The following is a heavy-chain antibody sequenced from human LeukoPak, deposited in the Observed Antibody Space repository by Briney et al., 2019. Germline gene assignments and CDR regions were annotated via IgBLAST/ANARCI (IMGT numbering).Heavy chain of an antibody. CDR1: GYTFTGYY. V-gene: IGHV1-2*02. CDR3: ARGGKIMISDVRGALASRDAFDI. J-gene: IGHJ3*02. CDR2: INPNSGGT. Sequence: ASVKVSCKASGYTFTGYYMNWVRQAPGQGLEWMGWINPNSGGTKYAQKIQGRVTMTGDTSISTAYMELSRLRSDDTAVYYCARGGKIMISDVRGALASRDAFDIWGQGTLVTVSS. D-gene: IGHD3-10*01.